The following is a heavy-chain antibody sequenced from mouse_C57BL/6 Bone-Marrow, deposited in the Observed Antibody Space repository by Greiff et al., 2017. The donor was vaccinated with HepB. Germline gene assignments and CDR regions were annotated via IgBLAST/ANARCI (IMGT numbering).Heavy chain of an antibody. D-gene: IGHD1-1*01. Sequence: VQLQQPGAELVKPGASVKLSCKASGYTFTSYWMHWVKQRPGQGLEWIGMIHPNSGSTLTVDKSSSTAYMQLSSLTSEDSAVYYCASYYGSSYGYWGQGTTLTVSS. V-gene: IGHV1-64*01. CDR1: GYTFTSYW. J-gene: IGHJ2*01. CDR3: ASYYGSSYGY. CDR2: IHPNSGS.